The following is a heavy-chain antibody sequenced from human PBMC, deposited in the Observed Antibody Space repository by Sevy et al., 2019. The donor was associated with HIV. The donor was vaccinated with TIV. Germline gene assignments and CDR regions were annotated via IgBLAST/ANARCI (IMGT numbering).Heavy chain of an antibody. CDR1: GFTFSNYY. CDR2: LNGDGSDI. D-gene: IGHD6-6*01. J-gene: IGHJ4*02. V-gene: IGHV3-74*01. CDR3: FVRIRDSSEIDY. Sequence: GGSLRLSCAASGFTFSNYYMNWVRQGPGKGLVWVARLNGDGSDINYADSVRGRFTISRDNTKNTLYLQMSSLRGKDTAVYYCFVRIRDSSEIDYWGQGTLVTVSS.